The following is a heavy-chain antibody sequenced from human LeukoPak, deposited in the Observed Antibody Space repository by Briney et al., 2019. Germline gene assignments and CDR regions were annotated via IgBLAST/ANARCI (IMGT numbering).Heavy chain of an antibody. Sequence: SSVKVSCKASGGTFSSYAISWVRQAPGQGLEWMGGIIPIFGTANYAQKFQGRVTITADESTSTAYMELSSLRSEDTAEYYCARGGGGDGYGDYLARDAFDIWGQGTMVTVSS. D-gene: IGHD4-17*01. CDR1: GGTFSSYA. V-gene: IGHV1-69*13. CDR3: ARGGGGDGYGDYLARDAFDI. CDR2: IIPIFGTA. J-gene: IGHJ3*02.